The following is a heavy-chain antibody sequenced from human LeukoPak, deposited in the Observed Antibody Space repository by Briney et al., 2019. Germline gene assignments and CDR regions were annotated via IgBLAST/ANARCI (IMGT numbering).Heavy chain of an antibody. D-gene: IGHD6-13*01. Sequence: SETLSLTCTVSGGSISSYYWSWVRQPPGKGLEWIGYIHYSGRTTYNPSLNSRVTISVAPSTNQFSLKLSSVTAADTAVYYCASSSWYVGPDYWGQGTLVTVSS. CDR3: ASSSWYVGPDY. J-gene: IGHJ4*02. CDR1: GGSISSYY. CDR2: IHYSGRT. V-gene: IGHV4-59*01.